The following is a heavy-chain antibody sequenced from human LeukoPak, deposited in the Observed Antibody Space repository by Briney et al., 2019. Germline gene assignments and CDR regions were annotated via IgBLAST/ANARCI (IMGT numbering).Heavy chain of an antibody. CDR1: GFVFGTCS. Sequence: PGGSLRLSCVGSGFVFGTCSMNWVRQAPGKRLEWVSYIGSNILTTHYSDSVRGRFTISRDNVQKSVYLQMSSLRGDDTAIYYCARSHDGFDLWGQGTLVTVSS. D-gene: IGHD5-24*01. V-gene: IGHV3-48*01. J-gene: IGHJ5*02. CDR3: ARSHDGFDL. CDR2: IGSNILTT.